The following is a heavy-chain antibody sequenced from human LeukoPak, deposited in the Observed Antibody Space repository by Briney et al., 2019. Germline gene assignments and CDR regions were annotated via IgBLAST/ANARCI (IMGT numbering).Heavy chain of an antibody. V-gene: IGHV3-30*18. D-gene: IGHD6-19*01. J-gene: IGHJ4*02. Sequence: GRSLRLSCAASGFTFSGYGMHWVRQAPGKGLEWVAVISYDGSNKYYADSVKGRFTISRDNSKNTLYLQMNSLRAEDTAVYYCAKDKYSSGWWAMDYWGQGTLVTVSS. CDR1: GFTFSGYG. CDR2: ISYDGSNK. CDR3: AKDKYSSGWWAMDY.